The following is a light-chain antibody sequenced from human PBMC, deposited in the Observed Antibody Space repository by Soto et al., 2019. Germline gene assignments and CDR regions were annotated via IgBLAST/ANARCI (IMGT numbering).Light chain of an antibody. CDR3: QQYGSSPGT. V-gene: IGKV3-20*01. CDR2: GAS. CDR1: QNVNNNY. J-gene: IGKJ2*01. Sequence: VLTQSPGTLSLSPGERATLSCRASQNVNNNYLAWYQQKPGQAPRLLIRGASSRATGLPDRFSGSESGTAFTLTISRLEPEDFAVYYCQQYGSSPGTFGQGTKLEIK.